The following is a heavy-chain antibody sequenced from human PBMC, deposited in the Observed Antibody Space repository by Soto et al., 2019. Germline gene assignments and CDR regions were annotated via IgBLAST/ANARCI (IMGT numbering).Heavy chain of an antibody. Sequence: EVQLLESGGGLVQPGGSLRLSCAASGFDFSRYDMSWVRQAPGKGLEWVSGISGSGDSAYYADSVRGRFTISRDNSKDTLYVQMNSLRNEDTSIYYCAKEDDDWTNGYFDIWGQGTVVTVSS. CDR3: AKEDDDWTNGYFDI. V-gene: IGHV3-23*01. CDR1: GFDFSRYD. CDR2: ISGSGDSA. D-gene: IGHD2-8*01. J-gene: IGHJ3*02.